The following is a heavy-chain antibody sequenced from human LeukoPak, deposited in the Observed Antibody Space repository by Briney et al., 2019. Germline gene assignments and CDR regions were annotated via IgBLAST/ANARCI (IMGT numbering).Heavy chain of an antibody. CDR2: ISYDGSNK. V-gene: IGHV3-30-3*01. CDR3: ARDEGYCRTSCYGASKGMDV. J-gene: IGHJ6*02. Sequence: GKSLRLSCAASGFTFSGYPIHWVRQAPGKGLEWVAVISYDGSNKYYADSVKGRFTISRDNSKNTLYLQMNSLSAEDTAVYYCARDEGYCRTSCYGASKGMDVWGQGTAVIVSS. CDR1: GFTFSGYP. D-gene: IGHD2-2*01.